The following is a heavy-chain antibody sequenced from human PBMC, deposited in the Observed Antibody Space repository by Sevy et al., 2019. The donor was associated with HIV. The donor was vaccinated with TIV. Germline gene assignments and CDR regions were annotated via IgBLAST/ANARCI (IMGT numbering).Heavy chain of an antibody. Sequence: ASVKVSCKASGYTFTSYGISWVRQAPGQGLEWMGWISAYNGNTNYAQKLQGRVTMTTDTSTNTAYMEVRSLRSDDTAVYYCARVPPYYDFWSGYYTGVGPYYYYYMDVWGKGTTVTVSS. D-gene: IGHD3-3*01. CDR2: ISAYNGNT. CDR1: GYTFTSYG. V-gene: IGHV1-18*04. J-gene: IGHJ6*03. CDR3: ARVPPYYDFWSGYYTGVGPYYYYYMDV.